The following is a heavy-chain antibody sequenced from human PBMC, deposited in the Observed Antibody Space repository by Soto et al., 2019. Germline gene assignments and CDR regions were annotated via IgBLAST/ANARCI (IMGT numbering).Heavy chain of an antibody. Sequence: QVQLQESGPGLVKPSQTLSLTCTVSGGSISSGGYYWSWIRQHPGKGLEWIGYIYYSGSTYYNPSLKSPVTISVDTSKNQFALKLSSVTAADTAVYYCARDQWKRGYSYGYGSGMDVWGQGTTVTVSS. CDR2: IYYSGST. CDR3: ARDQWKRGYSYGYGSGMDV. J-gene: IGHJ6*02. D-gene: IGHD5-18*01. V-gene: IGHV4-31*01. CDR1: GGSISSGGYY.